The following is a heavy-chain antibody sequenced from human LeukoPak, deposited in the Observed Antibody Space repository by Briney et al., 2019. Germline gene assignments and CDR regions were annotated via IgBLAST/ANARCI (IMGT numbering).Heavy chain of an antibody. CDR3: ARLTMITFGGVIVSEYFQH. D-gene: IGHD3-16*02. V-gene: IGHV3-23*01. Sequence: PGGSLRLSCAASGFTFSSYAMSWVRQAPGKGLEWVSAISGSGGSTYYADSVKGRFTISRDSSKNTLYLQMNSLRAEDTAVYYCARLTMITFGGVIVSEYFQHWGQGTLVTVSS. J-gene: IGHJ1*01. CDR2: ISGSGGST. CDR1: GFTFSSYA.